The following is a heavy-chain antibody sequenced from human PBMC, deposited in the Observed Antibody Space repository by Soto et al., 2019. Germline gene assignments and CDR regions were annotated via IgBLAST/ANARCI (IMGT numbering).Heavy chain of an antibody. CDR3: ARDLGGGGSY. Sequence: GGSLRLSCAASGFTFSNYWMHWVRQAPGQGLVWVSRLNTNGRITDYADSVQGRFTISRDNARNTLYLQINSLRGEDTAVYYCARDLGGGGSYWGQRTLVTVST. D-gene: IGHD3-10*01. V-gene: IGHV3-74*01. J-gene: IGHJ4*02. CDR2: LNTNGRIT. CDR1: GFTFSNYW.